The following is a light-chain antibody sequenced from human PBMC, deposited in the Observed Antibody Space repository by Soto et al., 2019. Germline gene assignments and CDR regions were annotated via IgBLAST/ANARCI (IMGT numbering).Light chain of an antibody. CDR2: KVS. CDR1: RSLIYTDGNTY. CDR3: MQGTHWPYT. Sequence: DVVMTQSPLSLPVTLGQPASISCRASRSLIYTDGNTYLNWFHQRPGQSPRRLFAKVSNRDSGVPDSFSGSGSGTDFTLKISRVEAEDVGLYYCMQGTHWPYTFGQGTKLEMK. J-gene: IGKJ2*01. V-gene: IGKV2-30*01.